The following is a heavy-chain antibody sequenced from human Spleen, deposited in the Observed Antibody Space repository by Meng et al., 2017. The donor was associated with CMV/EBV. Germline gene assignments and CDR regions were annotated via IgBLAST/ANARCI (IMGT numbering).Heavy chain of an antibody. J-gene: IGHJ4*02. CDR2: ISSSSSYI. CDR3: ARVEGVVR. D-gene: IGHD3-10*01. Sequence: GESLKISCAASGFTFSSYSMNWVRQAPGKGLEWVSSISSSSSYIYYADSVKGRFTISRDNAKNSLYLQMNSLRAEDTAVYYCARVEGVVRWGQGTLVTVSS. CDR1: GFTFSSYS. V-gene: IGHV3-21*01.